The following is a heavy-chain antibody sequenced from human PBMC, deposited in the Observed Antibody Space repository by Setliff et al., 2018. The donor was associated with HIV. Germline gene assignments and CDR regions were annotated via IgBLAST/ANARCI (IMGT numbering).Heavy chain of an antibody. CDR2: MYTSGVA. D-gene: IGHD3-16*01. CDR3: ARDPKVEWDLLGAFDI. CDR1: GDSISTYC. V-gene: IGHV4-4*07. J-gene: IGHJ3*02. Sequence: PSETLSLTCTVSGDSISTYCWIWIRQPPGKGLEWIGRMYTSGVAKYNPSLESRVTMSVDTSKNQMSLELTSVTAADTAVYYCARDPKVEWDLLGAFDIWGQGTMVTVSS.